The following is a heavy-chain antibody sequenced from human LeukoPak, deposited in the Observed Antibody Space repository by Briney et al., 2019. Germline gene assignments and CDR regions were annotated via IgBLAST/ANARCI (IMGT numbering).Heavy chain of an antibody. D-gene: IGHD6-13*01. CDR1: GFTFRSYT. CDR2: IKEDGTDK. J-gene: IGHJ3*02. Sequence: PGGSLSLSCAASGFTFRSYTMHWVRQAPGKGPEWVANIKEDGTDKHYADSVKGRFTISRDNAKNSLYLQLNSLRAADTAVYYCAKVVTLGMGYNAFDIWGQGTMVTVSS. V-gene: IGHV3-7*03. CDR3: AKVVTLGMGYNAFDI.